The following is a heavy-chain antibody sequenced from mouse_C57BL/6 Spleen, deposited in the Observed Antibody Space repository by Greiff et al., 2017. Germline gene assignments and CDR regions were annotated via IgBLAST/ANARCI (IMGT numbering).Heavy chain of an antibody. V-gene: IGHV1-20*01. CDR3: ARAIYYGNDDYAMDY. Sequence: EVKLQESGPELVKPGDSVKISCKASGYSFTGYFMNWVMQSHGKSLEWIGRINPYNGDTFYNQKFKGKATLTVDKSSSTAHMELRSLTSEDSAVYYCARAIYYGNDDYAMDYWGQGTSVTVSS. CDR2: INPYNGDT. J-gene: IGHJ4*01. D-gene: IGHD2-2*01. CDR1: GYSFTGYF.